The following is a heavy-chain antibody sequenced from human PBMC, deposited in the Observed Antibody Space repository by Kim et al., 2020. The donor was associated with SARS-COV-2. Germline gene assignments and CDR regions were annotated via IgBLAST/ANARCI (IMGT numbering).Heavy chain of an antibody. Sequence: STYYADSVKGRFTISRHNSKNTLYLQMNSLRAEDTAVYYCARIRGGANDYWGQGTLVTVSS. D-gene: IGHD3-16*01. CDR3: ARIRGGANDY. J-gene: IGHJ4*02. V-gene: IGHV3-53*04. CDR2: ST.